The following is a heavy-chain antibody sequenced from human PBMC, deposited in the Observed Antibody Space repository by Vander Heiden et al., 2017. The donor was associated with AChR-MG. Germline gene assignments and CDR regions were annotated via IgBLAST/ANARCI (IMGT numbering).Heavy chain of an antibody. CDR3: AKDMTQITGEGGMNV. D-gene: IGHD7-27*01. J-gene: IGHJ6*02. CDR1: GFTFSGFG. CDR2: ISYDGGNE. Sequence: QVQLVESGGGVVQPGRSLRLSCAASGFTFSGFGSHWVRQAPGKGLEWVAVISYDGGNEYYADSVKGRFTISRDYSKNMLYLQMNSLRAEDTAVYYCAKDMTQITGEGGMNVWGQGTTVTVSS. V-gene: IGHV3-30*18.